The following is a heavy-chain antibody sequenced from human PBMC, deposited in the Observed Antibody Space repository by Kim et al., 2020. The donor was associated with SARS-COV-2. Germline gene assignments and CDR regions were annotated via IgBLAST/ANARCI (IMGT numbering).Heavy chain of an antibody. D-gene: IGHD6-19*01. CDR1: GFTFSSYA. Sequence: GGSLRLSCAASGFTFSSYAMHWVRQAPGKGLEWVAVISYDGSNKYYADSVKGRFTISRDNSKNTLYLQMNSLRAEDTAVYYCARVGEEQWLVPPYYYGMDVWGQGTTVTVSS. V-gene: IGHV3-30*04. CDR3: ARVGEEQWLVPPYYYGMDV. CDR2: ISYDGSNK. J-gene: IGHJ6*02.